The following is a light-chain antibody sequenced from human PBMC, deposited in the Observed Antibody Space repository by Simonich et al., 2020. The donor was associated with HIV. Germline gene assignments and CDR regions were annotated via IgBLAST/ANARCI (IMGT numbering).Light chain of an antibody. CDR2: ASS. CDR1: QGLSSW. J-gene: IGKJ4*01. CDR3: QQANRFPLT. Sequence: DIQMTQSPSSVSASVGDRVTITCPASQGLSSWLAWYQQKPGKSPKLLIYASSSLQSGVPSRFSGSGSETDFTRTISRLQPEDFATYYCQQANRFPLTFGGGTKVDIK. V-gene: IGKV1-12*01.